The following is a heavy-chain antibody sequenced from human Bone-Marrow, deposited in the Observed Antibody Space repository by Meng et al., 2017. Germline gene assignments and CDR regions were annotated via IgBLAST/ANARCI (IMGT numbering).Heavy chain of an antibody. Sequence: EVQLVEAGGDLVQPGGSLRLSCAASGVTVSTNYMSWVRQAPGKGLEWVSVIYAGGSTYYGDSVKGRSTMSRDNSKNMVYLQMNSLRAEDTAVYYCARHYISSGWYGGFDPWGQGTLVTVSS. V-gene: IGHV3-66*04. CDR2: IYAGGST. CDR1: GVTVSTNY. J-gene: IGHJ5*02. D-gene: IGHD6-13*01. CDR3: ARHYISSGWYGGFDP.